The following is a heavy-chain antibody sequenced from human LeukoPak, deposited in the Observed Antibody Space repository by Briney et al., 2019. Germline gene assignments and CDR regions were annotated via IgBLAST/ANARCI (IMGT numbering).Heavy chain of an antibody. CDR3: AKAGRNYHNWLDT. J-gene: IGHJ5*02. CDR2: TSSDGTAK. Sequence: PGRSLRLSRAASGFDFSGYGMHWVRQAPGKGLEWVAITSSDGTAKFYTDSVEGRFTVSRDNSKNMLYLQMSTLRAEDTAVYYCAKAGRNYHNWLDTWGEGNLVTVSS. D-gene: IGHD4-11*01. V-gene: IGHV3-30*18. CDR1: GFDFSGYG.